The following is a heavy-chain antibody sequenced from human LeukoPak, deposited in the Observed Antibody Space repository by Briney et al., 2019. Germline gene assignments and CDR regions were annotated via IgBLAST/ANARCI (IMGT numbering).Heavy chain of an antibody. Sequence: RTGGSLRLSCAASGFSFTNTWMSWVRQAPGKGLEWVGRVKSKADDGTTDYAAPVQGRFTISRDDSKNTLSLQMNSLKTEDTAVYYCATTRYDAFDIWGQGTMVTVSS. CDR1: GFSFTNTW. J-gene: IGHJ3*02. V-gene: IGHV3-15*01. CDR3: ATTRYDAFDI. D-gene: IGHD4-17*01. CDR2: VKSKADDGTT.